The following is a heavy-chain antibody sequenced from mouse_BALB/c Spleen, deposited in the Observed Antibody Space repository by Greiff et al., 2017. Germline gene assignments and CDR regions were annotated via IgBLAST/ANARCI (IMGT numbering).Heavy chain of an antibody. Sequence: DVMLVESGGGLVKPGGSLKLSCAASGFTFSSYAMSWVRQTPEKRLEWVASISSGGSTYYPDSVKGRFTISRDNARNILYLQMSSLRSEDTAMYYCARADYDYDDYFDYWGQGTTLTVSS. J-gene: IGHJ2*01. CDR1: GFTFSSYA. CDR3: ARADYDYDDYFDY. V-gene: IGHV5-6-5*01. D-gene: IGHD2-4*01. CDR2: ISSGGST.